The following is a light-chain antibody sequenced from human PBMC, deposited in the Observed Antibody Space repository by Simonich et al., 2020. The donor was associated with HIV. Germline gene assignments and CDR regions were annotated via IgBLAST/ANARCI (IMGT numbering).Light chain of an antibody. CDR1: RNILYNSNNKNY. CDR2: WAS. J-gene: IGKJ1*01. CDR3: QQYYTTPPT. V-gene: IGKV4-1*01. Sequence: DIVMTQSPDSLAVSLGERATINCKSSRNILYNSNNKNYFAWYQQKPGQPPNLLIYWASTRESGVPDRFRASGSGTDFTRTISSLQAEDVAVYYCQQYYTTPPTFGQGTKVEIK.